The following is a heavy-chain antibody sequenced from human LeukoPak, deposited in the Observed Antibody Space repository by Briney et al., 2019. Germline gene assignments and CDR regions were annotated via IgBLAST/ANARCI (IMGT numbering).Heavy chain of an antibody. V-gene: IGHV4-61*01. Sequence: ASETLSLTCTVSGGSVSSGSYYWSWIRQPPGKGLEWIGYIYYSGSTYYNPSLKSRVTISVDTSKNQFSLKLSSVTAADTAVYYCARDTYYYGMDVWGQGTTVSVSS. CDR1: GGSVSSGSYY. CDR3: ARDTYYYGMDV. J-gene: IGHJ6*02. CDR2: IYYSGST.